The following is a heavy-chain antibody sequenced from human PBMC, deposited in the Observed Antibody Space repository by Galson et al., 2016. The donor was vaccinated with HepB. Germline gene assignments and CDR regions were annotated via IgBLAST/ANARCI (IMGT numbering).Heavy chain of an antibody. Sequence: SLRLSCAASGFTVSSHHMSWVRQIPGKGLEWVSVYYAAGKIFYADSVKGRFTISRDNSENTLHQQMNNMRPEATATYYCARVGYTRSSAGWFDAWGQGALVTVSS. CDR1: GFTVSSHH. CDR3: ARVGYTRSSAGWFDA. D-gene: IGHD6-6*01. J-gene: IGHJ5*02. V-gene: IGHV3-53*01. CDR2: YYAAGKI.